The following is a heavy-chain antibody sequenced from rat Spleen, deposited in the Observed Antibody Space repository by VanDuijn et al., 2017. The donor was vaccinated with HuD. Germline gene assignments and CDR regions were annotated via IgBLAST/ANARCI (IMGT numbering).Heavy chain of an antibody. V-gene: IGHV5-22*01. CDR1: GFTFSDYY. D-gene: IGHD1-8*01. Sequence: EVQLVESGGGLVQPGRSLKLSCAASGFTFSDYYMAWVRQAPKKGLEWVASISYEGSSTYYGDSVKGRFTISRDNAKSTLYLQMNSLRSEDTATYYCARPTTVATLGFAYWGQGTLVTVSS. CDR3: ARPTTVATLGFAY. J-gene: IGHJ3*01. CDR2: ISYEGSST.